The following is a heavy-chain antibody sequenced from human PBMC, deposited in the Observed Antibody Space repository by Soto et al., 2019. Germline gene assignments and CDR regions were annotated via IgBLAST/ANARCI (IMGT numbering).Heavy chain of an antibody. J-gene: IGHJ4*02. D-gene: IGHD1-26*01. CDR2: TTVSGGET. Sequence: EVQLLESGGGLVQPGGSLRLSCVASGVTFHNYGMTWVRQAPGKGLEWVSGTTVSGGETYYADSVRGRFTISRDNSKSTQLLQTNNLRAEDTDVYYCGKGGTGDVGDHWGQGTLVTVSS. CDR1: GVTFHNYG. CDR3: GKGGTGDVGDH. V-gene: IGHV3-23*01.